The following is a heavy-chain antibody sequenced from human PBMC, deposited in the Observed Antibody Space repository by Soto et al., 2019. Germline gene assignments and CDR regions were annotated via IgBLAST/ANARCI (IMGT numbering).Heavy chain of an antibody. CDR3: ARQPDIVLVPAAIPSDYYGMDV. CDR2: IYYSGST. Sequence: SETLSLTCTVSGGSISSGDYYWSWIRQPPGKGLEWIGYIYYSGSTYYNPSLKSRVTISVDTSKNQFSLKLSSVTAADTAVYYCARQPDIVLVPAAIPSDYYGMDVWGQGTTVTVSS. J-gene: IGHJ6*02. CDR1: GGSISSGDYY. D-gene: IGHD2-2*02. V-gene: IGHV4-30-4*01.